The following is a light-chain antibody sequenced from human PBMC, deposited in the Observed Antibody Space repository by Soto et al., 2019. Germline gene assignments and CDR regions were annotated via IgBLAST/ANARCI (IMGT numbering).Light chain of an antibody. CDR1: SSDVGGYNC. J-gene: IGLJ1*01. CDR2: DVS. V-gene: IGLV2-14*03. Sequence: QSALAQPPSVSGSPGQSITISCTGASSDVGGYNCVSWYQQHPGKAPKLIIYDVSNRPSGVSDRFSGSKSGNTASLTISGLQTEDEADYFCSSCATSSTLHVFGTGTKVT. CDR3: SSCATSSTLHV.